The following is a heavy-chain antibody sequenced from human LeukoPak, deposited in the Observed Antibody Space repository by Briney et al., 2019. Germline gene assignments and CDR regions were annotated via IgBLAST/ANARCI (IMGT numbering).Heavy chain of an antibody. CDR2: ISDNVGRT. CDR1: GFTFSSYG. D-gene: IGHD1/OR15-1a*01. V-gene: IGHV3-23*01. Sequence: PGGTLRLSCAASGFTFSSYGMSWVRQAPGKGLEWVSTISDNVGRTYYADSVEGRFTISRDNSKNTLYLQMNSLRAEDTAVYFCARGLLDQTYYYYMDVWGKGTTVTVSS. J-gene: IGHJ6*03. CDR3: ARGLLDQTYYYYMDV.